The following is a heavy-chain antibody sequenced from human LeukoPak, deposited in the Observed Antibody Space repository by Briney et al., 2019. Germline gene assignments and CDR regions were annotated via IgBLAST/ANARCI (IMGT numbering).Heavy chain of an antibody. D-gene: IGHD6-19*01. Sequence: PGRSLRLSCAASGFTFSSYAMHWVRQAPGKGLEWVAVISYDGSNKYYADSVKVRFTISRDNSKNTLYLQMNSLRAEDTAVYYCARDFGLFHPRLVQGFGDYWGQGTLVTVSS. CDR2: ISYDGSNK. J-gene: IGHJ4*02. V-gene: IGHV3-30*04. CDR3: ARDFGLFHPRLVQGFGDY. CDR1: GFTFSSYA.